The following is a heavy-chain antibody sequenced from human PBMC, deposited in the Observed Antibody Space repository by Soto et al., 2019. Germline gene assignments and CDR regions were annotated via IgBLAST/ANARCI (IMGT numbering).Heavy chain of an antibody. Sequence: QLVASGGDVVQPGTSLRLSCAASGFSLSSIGMHWVRRPPGKGLEWLALISYDGHKTYYTDSVKGRFTISRDNSKSILYMQMSSLTPEDTAVYYCVKRGGLDALALWGQGTMVSVS. J-gene: IGHJ3*01. CDR1: GFSLSSIG. CDR2: ISYDGHKT. V-gene: IGHV3-30*18. CDR3: VKRGGLDALAL. D-gene: IGHD6-25*01.